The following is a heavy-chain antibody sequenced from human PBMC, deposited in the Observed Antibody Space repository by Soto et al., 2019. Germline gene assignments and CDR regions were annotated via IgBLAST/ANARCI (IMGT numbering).Heavy chain of an antibody. CDR3: AKDMRRFLEWLLYAAFDI. CDR1: GFTFDDYA. CDR2: ISWNSGSI. Sequence: GGSLRLSCAASGFTFDDYAMHWVRQAPGKGLEWVSGISWNSGSIGYADSVKGRFTISRDNAKNSLYLQMNSLRAEDTALYYCAKDMRRFLEWLLYAAFDIWGQGTMVTVSS. D-gene: IGHD3-3*01. V-gene: IGHV3-9*01. J-gene: IGHJ3*02.